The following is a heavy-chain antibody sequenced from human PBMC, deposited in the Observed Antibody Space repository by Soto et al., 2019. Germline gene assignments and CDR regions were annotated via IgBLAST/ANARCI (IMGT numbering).Heavy chain of an antibody. CDR2: LYSGGST. Sequence: GGSLRLSCAASGLIVSTNYMNWVRQAPGKGLERVSVLYSGGSTHYAGSVKGRIIISRDNSKNTLYLQMNSLRAEDTAFFYCARDRPGDEGDAFDIWGHGTLVTVSS. CDR3: ARDRPGDEGDAFDI. CDR1: GLIVSTNY. J-gene: IGHJ3*02. V-gene: IGHV3-53*01. D-gene: IGHD3-10*01.